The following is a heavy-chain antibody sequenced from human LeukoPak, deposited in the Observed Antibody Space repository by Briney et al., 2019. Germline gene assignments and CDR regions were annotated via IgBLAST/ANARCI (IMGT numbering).Heavy chain of an antibody. Sequence: GGSLRLSCAASEFTFSSFWMHWVRQAPGKGLEWVAVISYDGSNKYYADSVKGRFTISRDNSKNTLYLQMNSLRAEDTAVYYCAREGYYDILTGMGYYFDYWGQGTLVTVSS. D-gene: IGHD3-9*01. CDR1: EFTFSSFW. V-gene: IGHV3-30*03. CDR3: AREGYYDILTGMGYYFDY. J-gene: IGHJ4*02. CDR2: ISYDGSNK.